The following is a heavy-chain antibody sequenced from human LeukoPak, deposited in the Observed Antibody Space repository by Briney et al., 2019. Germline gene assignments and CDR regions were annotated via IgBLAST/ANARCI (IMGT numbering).Heavy chain of an antibody. CDR3: ARDPKPYYHWLGGFWSAFDI. CDR1: GGTFSSYA. J-gene: IGHJ3*02. Sequence: ASVKVSCKASGGTFSSYAISWVRQAPGQGLEWMGGIIPIFGTANYAQKFQGRVTITADESTSTAYMELSSLRSEDTAVYYCARDPKPYYHWLGGFWSAFDIWGQGTMVTVSS. D-gene: IGHD3-10*01. V-gene: IGHV1-69*13. CDR2: IIPIFGTA.